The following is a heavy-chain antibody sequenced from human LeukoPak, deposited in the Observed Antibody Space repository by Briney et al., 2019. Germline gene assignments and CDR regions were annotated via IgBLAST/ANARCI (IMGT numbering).Heavy chain of an antibody. Sequence: GGSLRLSCAASGFTFSSYGMHWVRQAPGKGLEWVALISYDGSNEYYADSVRGRFTISRDNSKFTLYMQMNSLRAEDTAVYYCARVRAGYCTSTSCYTGMDAWGQGTTVTVSS. V-gene: IGHV3-30*03. D-gene: IGHD2-2*01. CDR2: ISYDGSNE. CDR1: GFTFSSYG. CDR3: ARVRAGYCTSTSCYTGMDA. J-gene: IGHJ6*02.